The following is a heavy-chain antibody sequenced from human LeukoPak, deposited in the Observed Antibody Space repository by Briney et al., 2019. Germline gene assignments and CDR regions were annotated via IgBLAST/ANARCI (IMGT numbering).Heavy chain of an antibody. CDR2: INWNGGST. CDR3: ARITCDSSYYGMDV. D-gene: IGHD3-22*01. Sequence: GGSLRLSCAASGFTFHDYGMTWVRQGPGKGLEWVSGINWNGGSTGYADSVKGRFTISRDNAKKSLYLQMNSLRAEDTALYYCARITCDSSYYGMDVWGQGTTVTVSS. CDR1: GFTFHDYG. V-gene: IGHV3-20*04. J-gene: IGHJ6*02.